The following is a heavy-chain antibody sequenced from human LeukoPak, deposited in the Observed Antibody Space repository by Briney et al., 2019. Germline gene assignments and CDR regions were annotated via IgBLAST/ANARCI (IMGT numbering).Heavy chain of an antibody. Sequence: SVKVSCKASGGTFSSYAISWVRQAPGQGLEWMGGIIPIFGTANYAQKFQGRVTITADESTSTAYMELSSLRSEDTAVYYCASQAYCGGDCYYPSFDYWGQGTLVTVSS. V-gene: IGHV1-69*13. D-gene: IGHD2-21*02. CDR2: IIPIFGTA. CDR1: GGTFSSYA. CDR3: ASQAYCGGDCYYPSFDY. J-gene: IGHJ4*02.